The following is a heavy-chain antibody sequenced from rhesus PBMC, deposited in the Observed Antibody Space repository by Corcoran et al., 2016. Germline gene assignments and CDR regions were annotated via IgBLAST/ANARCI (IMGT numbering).Heavy chain of an antibody. Sequence: QVQLQESGPGLVKPSETLSLTCAVAGGSISSGSYYWSWIRQPPGKGLEWVGYITYSGSTSYNPSLKSRVTISRDTSKNQFSLKLSSVTAADTAVYYCAVPPTQRRYGLDSWGQGVVVTVSS. D-gene: IGHD1-38*01. CDR1: GGSISSGSYY. V-gene: IGHV4-122*02. CDR2: ITYSGST. J-gene: IGHJ6*01. CDR3: AVPPTQRRYGLDS.